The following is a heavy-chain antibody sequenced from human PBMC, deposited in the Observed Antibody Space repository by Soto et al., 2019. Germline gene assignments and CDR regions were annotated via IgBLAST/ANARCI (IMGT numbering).Heavy chain of an antibody. CDR1: GFTFSNAW. J-gene: IGHJ6*02. D-gene: IGHD3-10*01. Sequence: GSLRLSCAASGFTFSNAWMSWVRQAPGKGLEWVGRIKSKTDGGTTDYAAPVKGRFTISRDDSKNTLYLQMNSLKTEDTAVYYCTTGMVRDNYYGMDVWGQGTTVTVSS. CDR2: IKSKTDGGTT. CDR3: TTGMVRDNYYGMDV. V-gene: IGHV3-15*01.